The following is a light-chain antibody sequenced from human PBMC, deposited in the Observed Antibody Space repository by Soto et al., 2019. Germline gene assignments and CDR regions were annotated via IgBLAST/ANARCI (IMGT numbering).Light chain of an antibody. CDR3: SSHGGIKNVV. J-gene: IGLJ2*01. V-gene: IGLV2-8*01. CDR1: SSDVGAHNY. CDR2: EVT. Sequence: QSALTQPPSASGSPGQSVTISCTGTSSDVGAHNYVSWYQQHPGKAPKLMIYEVTKRPSGVPDRFSGFKSGNTASLTVSVHEAEDEAYYYSSSHGGIKNVVFGGGTKLTVL.